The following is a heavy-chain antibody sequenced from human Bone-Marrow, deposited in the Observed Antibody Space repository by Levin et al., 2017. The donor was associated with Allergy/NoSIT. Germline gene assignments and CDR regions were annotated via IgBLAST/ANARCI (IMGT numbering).Heavy chain of an antibody. CDR1: GFSFDRYW. CDR3: ARDFTSGQDYYDSSGYLD. Sequence: PGGSLRLSCAASGFSFDRYWMSWVRQAPGKGLEWVANIKKDGSEKYYLDSVNGRFTISRDNTKNSLYLQMNSLRAEDTAVYHCARDFTSGQDYYDSSGYLDWGQGTLVTVSS. D-gene: IGHD3-22*01. J-gene: IGHJ4*02. V-gene: IGHV3-7*01. CDR2: IKKDGSEK.